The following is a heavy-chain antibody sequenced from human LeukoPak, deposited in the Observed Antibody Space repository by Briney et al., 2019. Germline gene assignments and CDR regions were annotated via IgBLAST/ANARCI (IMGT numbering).Heavy chain of an antibody. J-gene: IGHJ5*02. CDR2: IILIFGIA. D-gene: IGHD6-13*01. CDR3: ASLYSSTAGGPNWFDP. V-gene: IGHV1-69*04. CDR1: GGTFTSYA. Sequence: ASVTASCTASGGTFTSYAISWVRQAPGQGLEWMGRIILIFGIANYAQKFQGRVTITADKSTSTAYMELSSLRSEDTAVYYCASLYSSTAGGPNWFDPWGQGTLVTVSS.